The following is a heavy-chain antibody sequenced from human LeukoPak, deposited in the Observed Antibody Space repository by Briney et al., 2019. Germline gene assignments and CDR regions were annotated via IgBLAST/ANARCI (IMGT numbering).Heavy chain of an antibody. J-gene: IGHJ4*02. V-gene: IGHV1-2*02. D-gene: IGHD5-18*01. Sequence: ASVKVSCKTSGYTFTDYYFYWLRQAPGQGLEWMAWIYPNSGATRYAQKFRGRITVTRDTSISTAYMELRTLTPDDTAVYYCARDGDAVMVDFDYWGQGTLVTVSS. CDR3: ARDGDAVMVDFDY. CDR1: GYTFTDYY. CDR2: IYPNSGAT.